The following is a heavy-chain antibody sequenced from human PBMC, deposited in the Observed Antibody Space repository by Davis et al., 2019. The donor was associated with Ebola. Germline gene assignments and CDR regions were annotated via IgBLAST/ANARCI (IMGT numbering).Heavy chain of an antibody. J-gene: IGHJ6*02. V-gene: IGHV1-69*02. CDR1: GGTFSSYT. D-gene: IGHD6-13*01. CDR3: ASLQVEQQLPRDSYYYGMDV. CDR2: IIPILGIA. Sequence: SVKVSCKASGGTFSSYTISWVRQAPGQGLEWMGRIIPILGIANYAQKFQGRVTITADKSTSTAYMELSSLRSEDTAVYYCASLQVEQQLPRDSYYYGMDVWGQGTTVTVSS.